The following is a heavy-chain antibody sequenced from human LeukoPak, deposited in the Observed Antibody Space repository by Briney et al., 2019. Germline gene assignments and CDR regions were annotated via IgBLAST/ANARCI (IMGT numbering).Heavy chain of an antibody. J-gene: IGHJ4*02. D-gene: IGHD6-13*01. Sequence: SETLSLTCTVSGGSISSSSYYWGWIRQPPGKGLEWIGSIYYSGSTYYNPSLKSRVTISVDTSKNQFSLKLSSVTAAVTAVYYCARIIAAAGTAPGWGQGTLVTVSS. V-gene: IGHV4-39*01. CDR1: GGSISSSSYY. CDR2: IYYSGST. CDR3: ARIIAAAGTAPG.